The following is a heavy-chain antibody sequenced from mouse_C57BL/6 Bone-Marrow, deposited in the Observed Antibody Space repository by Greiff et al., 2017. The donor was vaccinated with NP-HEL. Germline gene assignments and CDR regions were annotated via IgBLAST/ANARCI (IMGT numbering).Heavy chain of an antibody. J-gene: IGHJ1*03. Sequence: VKQSCKASGYTFTSYWMHWVKQRPGRGLEWIGRIDPNSGGTKYNEKFKSKATLTVDKPSSTAYMQLSSLTSEDSAVYYCALHYYGSSYGYFDVWGTGTTVTVSS. CDR3: ALHYYGSSYGYFDV. V-gene: IGHV1-72*01. CDR2: IDPNSGGT. CDR1: GYTFTSYW. D-gene: IGHD1-1*01.